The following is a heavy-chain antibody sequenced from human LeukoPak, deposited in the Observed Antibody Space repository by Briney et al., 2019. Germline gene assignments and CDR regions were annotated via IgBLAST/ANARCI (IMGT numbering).Heavy chain of an antibody. Sequence: SETLSLTCTVSGGXISNYYWSWIRQPPGKGLEWIGYIYYSGRTNYNPSLKSRVTISVDTSKNQFSLKLSSVTAADTAVYYCARGNYVRMAPGYFDYWGQGTLVTVSS. CDR2: IYYSGRT. CDR3: ARGNYVRMAPGYFDY. V-gene: IGHV4-59*01. J-gene: IGHJ4*02. CDR1: GGXISNYY. D-gene: IGHD3-16*01.